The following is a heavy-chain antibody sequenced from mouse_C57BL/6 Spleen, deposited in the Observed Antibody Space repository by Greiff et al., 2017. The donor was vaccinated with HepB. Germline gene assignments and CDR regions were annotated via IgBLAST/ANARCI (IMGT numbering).Heavy chain of an antibody. CDR3: ARNGNYGSSYPFAY. CDR1: GYAFTNYL. CDR2: INPGSGGT. D-gene: IGHD1-1*01. J-gene: IGHJ3*01. V-gene: IGHV1-54*01. Sequence: VQLQQSGAELVRPGTSVKVSCKASGYAFTNYLIEWVKQRPGQGLEWIGVINPGSGGTNYNEKFKGKATLTADKSSSTAYMQLSSLTSEDSAVYFCARNGNYGSSYPFAYWGQGTLVTVSA.